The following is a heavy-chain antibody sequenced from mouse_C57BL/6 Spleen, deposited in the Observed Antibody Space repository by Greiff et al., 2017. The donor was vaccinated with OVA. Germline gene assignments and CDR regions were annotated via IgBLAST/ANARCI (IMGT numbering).Heavy chain of an antibody. CDR2: INPGSGGT. CDR1: GYAFTNYL. J-gene: IGHJ4*01. CDR3: AREMDY. Sequence: QVQLQQSGAELVRPGPSVKVSCKASGYAFTNYLIEWVKQRPGQGLEWIGVINPGSGGTNYNEKFKGKATLTADKSSSTAYMQLSSLTSEDSAVYFCAREMDYWGQGTSVTVSS. V-gene: IGHV1-54*01.